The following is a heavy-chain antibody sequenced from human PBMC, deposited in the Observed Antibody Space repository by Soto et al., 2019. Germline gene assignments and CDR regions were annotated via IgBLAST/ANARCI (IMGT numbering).Heavy chain of an antibody. CDR2: INHSGST. Sequence: QVQLQQWGAGLLKPSETLSLTCAVYGGSFSGYYWSWIRQPPGKGLEWIGEINHSGSTNYNPSVKSRVAVSVDTSKNQFSLRLSSVTAADTAVYYCARESVGDIVVVVAAATGLDYWGQGTLVTVSS. D-gene: IGHD2-15*01. J-gene: IGHJ4*02. V-gene: IGHV4-34*01. CDR1: GGSFSGYY. CDR3: ARESVGDIVVVVAAATGLDY.